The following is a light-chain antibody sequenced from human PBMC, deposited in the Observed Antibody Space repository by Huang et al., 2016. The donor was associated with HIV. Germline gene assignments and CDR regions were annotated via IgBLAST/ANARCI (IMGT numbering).Light chain of an antibody. Sequence: EIVLTQSPGTLSLSPGERATLSCRASQSVSSSYLAWYQQKPGQAPRRLIYGASKRATGIPDRFRGSGSGTAFTLTISRLEPEDFAVYFCQQYGSSSLTFGGGTKVEIK. V-gene: IGKV3-20*01. J-gene: IGKJ4*01. CDR3: QQYGSSSLT. CDR1: QSVSSSY. CDR2: GAS.